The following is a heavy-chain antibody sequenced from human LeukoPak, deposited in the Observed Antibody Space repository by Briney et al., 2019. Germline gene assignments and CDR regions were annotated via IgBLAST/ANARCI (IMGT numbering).Heavy chain of an antibody. CDR3: ASGMVVVAATFDY. D-gene: IGHD2-15*01. V-gene: IGHV1-69*06. J-gene: IGHJ4*02. Sequence: ASVKVSCKASGGTFSSYAISWVRQAPGEGLEWMGGIIPISGTANYAQKFQGRVTITADKSTSTAYMELSSLRSEDTAVYYCASGMVVVAATFDYWGQGTLVTVSS. CDR1: GGTFSSYA. CDR2: IIPISGTA.